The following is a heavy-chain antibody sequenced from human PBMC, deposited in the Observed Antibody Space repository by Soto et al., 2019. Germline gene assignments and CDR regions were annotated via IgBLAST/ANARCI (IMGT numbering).Heavy chain of an antibody. CDR2: INAGSWNT. D-gene: IGHD3-10*01. V-gene: IGHV1-3*01. CDR3: AGDAGSFGN. CDR1: GYTFSNFA. Sequence: QVQLVQTGAEVKKPGASMKVSCKASGYTFSNFAMHWVRQAPGQRLQWMGWINAGSWNTKYSQKFQGRVSINRDTYASTAYMELSSLRYEDKSGYYWAGDAGSFGNWGQGNLVTVSS. J-gene: IGHJ4*02.